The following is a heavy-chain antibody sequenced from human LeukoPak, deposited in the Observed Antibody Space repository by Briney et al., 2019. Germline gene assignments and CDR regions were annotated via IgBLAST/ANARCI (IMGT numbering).Heavy chain of an antibody. D-gene: IGHD4-17*01. CDR1: GFTFSTYG. J-gene: IGHJ4*02. Sequence: SGGSLRLSCAASGFTFSTYGMHWVRQAPGKGLEWVAVIWYDGSNKYYADSVKGRFTISRDNSKSTLYLQMNSLRAEDTAVYYCAREHYGASFDYWGQGTLVTVSS. V-gene: IGHV3-33*01. CDR3: AREHYGASFDY. CDR2: IWYDGSNK.